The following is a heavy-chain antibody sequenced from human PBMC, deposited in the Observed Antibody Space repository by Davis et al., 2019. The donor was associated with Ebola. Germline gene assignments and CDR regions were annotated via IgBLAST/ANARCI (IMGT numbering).Heavy chain of an antibody. V-gene: IGHV3-9*01. CDR3: AKHIDCTSDSCSGHYYGVDV. Sequence: GGSLRLSCAASGFTFADYAMHWVRHPPGKGLEWVSGIDWISGRIAYADSVKGRFTISRDNAKNSLYLQMNSLRAEDTALYYCAKHIDCTSDSCSGHYYGVDVWGRGTTVTVSS. D-gene: IGHD2-15*01. J-gene: IGHJ6*04. CDR2: IDWISGRI. CDR1: GFTFADYA.